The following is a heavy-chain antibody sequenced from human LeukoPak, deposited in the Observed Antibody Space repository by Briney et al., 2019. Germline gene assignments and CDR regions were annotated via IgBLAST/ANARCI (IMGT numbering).Heavy chain of an antibody. D-gene: IGHD3-3*01. V-gene: IGHV4-61*05. CDR1: GGSISSISYY. CDR3: ARTRGSGYYNYYYYMDV. Sequence: SETLSLTCTVSGGSISSISYYWGWIRQPPGKGLEWIGYIYYSGSTNYNPSLKSRVTISVDTSKNQFSLKLSSVTAADTAVYYCARTRGSGYYNYYYYMDVWGKGTTVTVSS. CDR2: IYYSGST. J-gene: IGHJ6*03.